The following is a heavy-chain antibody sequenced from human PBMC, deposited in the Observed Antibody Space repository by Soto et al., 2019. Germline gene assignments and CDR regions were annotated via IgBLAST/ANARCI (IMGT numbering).Heavy chain of an antibody. CDR1: GFTFGSYS. CDR3: ARGWGWSSGSCYFTS. V-gene: IGHV3-48*04. Sequence: DVQLVESGGGLVQPGGSLTLSCAASGFTFGSYSMNWVRQAPGKGLEWVSYISSTSSAIWYEDSLKGRFIISTDNAENSLYLQMHRLRAEDTAVYFCARGWGWSSGSCYFTSWGHGTVVTVCS. D-gene: IGHD2-15*01. J-gene: IGHJ5*01. CDR2: ISSTSSAI.